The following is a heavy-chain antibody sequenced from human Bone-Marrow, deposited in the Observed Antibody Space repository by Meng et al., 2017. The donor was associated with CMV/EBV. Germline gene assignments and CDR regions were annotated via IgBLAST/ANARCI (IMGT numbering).Heavy chain of an antibody. V-gene: IGHV3-9*01. D-gene: IGHD2-2*01. CDR1: GFTFDDYA. Sequence: SLKISCAASGFTFDDYAMHWVRQAPGKGLEWVSGISWNSGSIGYADSVKGRFTISRDNAKNSLNLQMNSLRAEDTALYYCAKTHCSSTSCKGHYFDYWGQGTRVTVSS. CDR2: ISWNSGSI. CDR3: AKTHCSSTSCKGHYFDY. J-gene: IGHJ4*02.